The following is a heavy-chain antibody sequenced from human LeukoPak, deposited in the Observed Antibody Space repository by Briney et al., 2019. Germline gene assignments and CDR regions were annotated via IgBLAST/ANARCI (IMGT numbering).Heavy chain of an antibody. CDR1: GFTFSSYG. CDR3: AKTPYYYYMDV. V-gene: IGHV3-23*01. J-gene: IGHJ6*03. Sequence: GGSLRLSCAASGFTFSSYGMSWVRQAPGKGLEWVSAISGSGGSTYYADSVKGRFTISRDNSKKILYLQMNSLRAEDTAVYYCAKTPYYYYMDVWGKGTTVTVSS. CDR2: ISGSGGST.